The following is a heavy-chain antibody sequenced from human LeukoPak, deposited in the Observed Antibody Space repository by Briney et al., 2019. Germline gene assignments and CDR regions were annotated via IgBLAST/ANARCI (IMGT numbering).Heavy chain of an antibody. J-gene: IGHJ4*02. V-gene: IGHV1-8*03. CDR3: AKDPYSSSFEWFLFDY. D-gene: IGHD6-13*01. CDR2: MNPNSGNT. CDR1: GYTFTSYD. Sequence: ASVKVSCKASGYTFTSYDINWVRQATGQGLEWMGWMNPNSGNTGYAQKFQGRVTITRNTSISTAYMELSSLRAEDTAVYYCAKDPYSSSFEWFLFDYWGQGTLVTVSS.